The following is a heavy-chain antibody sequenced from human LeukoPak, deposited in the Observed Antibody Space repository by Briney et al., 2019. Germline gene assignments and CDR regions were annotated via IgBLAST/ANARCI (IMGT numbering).Heavy chain of an antibody. CDR1: EFTVSSNS. V-gene: IGHV3-53*01. CDR3: ARGYSFADY. CDR2: IYSGGNT. D-gene: IGHD5-18*01. Sequence: GVSLRLSCAASEFTVSSNSMNWVRQAPGKGLEWVSVIYSGGNTYYADSVKGRFILSRDSSKNMVYLQMNSLRAEDTALYYCARGYSFADYWGRGALVTVSS. J-gene: IGHJ4*02.